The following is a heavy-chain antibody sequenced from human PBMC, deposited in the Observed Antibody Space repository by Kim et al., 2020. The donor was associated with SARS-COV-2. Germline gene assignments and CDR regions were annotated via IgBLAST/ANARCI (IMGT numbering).Heavy chain of an antibody. D-gene: IGHD3-3*01. V-gene: IGHV4-59*01. J-gene: IGHJ6*03. CDR3: ARTYYDFWSGSGRYYYYYYMDV. Sequence: SETLSLTCTVSGGSISSYYWSWIRQPPGKGLEWIGYIYYSGSTNYNPSLKSRVTISVDTSKNQFSLKLSSVTAADTAVYYCARTYYDFWSGSGRYYYYYYMDVWGKGTTVTVSS. CDR2: IYYSGST. CDR1: GGSISSYY.